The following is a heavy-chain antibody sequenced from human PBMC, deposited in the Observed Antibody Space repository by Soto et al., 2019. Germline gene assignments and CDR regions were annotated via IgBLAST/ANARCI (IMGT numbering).Heavy chain of an antibody. D-gene: IGHD6-19*01. CDR3: AKAGGIAVPGSHLDY. CDR2: ISGSGRST. CDR1: GFTFSSYA. J-gene: IGHJ4*02. V-gene: IGHV3-23*01. Sequence: EVQLLESGGRLVQPGGSLRLSCAASGFTFSSYAMNWVRHAPGKGLEWVSAISGSGRSTYYADSVEGRFTISRDNSKNTLYLQMSSLRAEDTAVYYCAKAGGIAVPGSHLDYWGQGTLVTVSS.